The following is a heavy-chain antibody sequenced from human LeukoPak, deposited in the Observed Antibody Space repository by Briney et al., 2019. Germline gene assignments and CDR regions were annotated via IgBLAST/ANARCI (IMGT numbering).Heavy chain of an antibody. J-gene: IGHJ6*03. CDR3: ARDRRRLGYCSSTSCSYMDV. D-gene: IGHD2-2*01. CDR1: GFTFRSYW. V-gene: IGHV3-7*01. Sequence: GGSLRLSCAASGFTFRSYWMSWVRQAPGQGLEWVANIKQDGTEKYYVDSIKGRFTISRDNAKNSLYLQMNSLRAEDTAVYYCARDRRRLGYCSSTSCSYMDVWGKGTTVTVSS. CDR2: IKQDGTEK.